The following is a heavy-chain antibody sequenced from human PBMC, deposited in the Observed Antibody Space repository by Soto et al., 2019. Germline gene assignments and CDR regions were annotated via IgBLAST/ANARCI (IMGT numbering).Heavy chain of an antibody. CDR3: ARDHNSGSYWGDNWFDP. CDR2: IYYSGIT. V-gene: IGHV4-59*01. J-gene: IGHJ5*02. D-gene: IGHD3-10*01. CDR1: GGSISSYY. Sequence: SETLSLTCTVSGGSISSYYWSWIRQPPGKGLEWIGYIYYSGITKYNPSLKSRVTISVDTSKNQFSLKLSSVSAADTAVYYCARDHNSGSYWGDNWFDPWGQGTLVTVSS.